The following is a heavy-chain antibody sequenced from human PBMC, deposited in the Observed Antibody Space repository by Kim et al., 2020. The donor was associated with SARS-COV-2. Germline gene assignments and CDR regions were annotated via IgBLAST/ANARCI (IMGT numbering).Heavy chain of an antibody. Sequence: GGSLRLSCVASGFTFDSEAMNWVRQAPGKGLEWISGISGSGGTTFYADSVKGRFSISRDNSKNTLYLQMNSLRAEDTAVYYCAKPQERVAGQYNYGMDVWGQGTTVTVSS. D-gene: IGHD6-19*01. CDR1: GFTFDSEA. V-gene: IGHV3-23*01. CDR2: ISGSGGTT. CDR3: AKPQERVAGQYNYGMDV. J-gene: IGHJ6*02.